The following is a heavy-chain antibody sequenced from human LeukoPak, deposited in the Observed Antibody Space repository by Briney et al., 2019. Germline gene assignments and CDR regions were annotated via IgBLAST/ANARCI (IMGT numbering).Heavy chain of an antibody. CDR2: IYWDDDK. J-gene: IGHJ4*02. D-gene: IGHD6-13*01. CDR3: ARHSSSWYSNFFDY. CDR1: GFSLSTSGVG. V-gene: IGHV2-5*02. Sequence: SGPTLVNPTQTLTLTCTFSGFSLSTSGVGVGWIRQPPGKALEWLALIYWDDDKRYSPSLKSRLTITKDTSKNQVVLTMTNTDPVDTATYYCARHSSSWYSNFFDYWGQGTLVTVSS.